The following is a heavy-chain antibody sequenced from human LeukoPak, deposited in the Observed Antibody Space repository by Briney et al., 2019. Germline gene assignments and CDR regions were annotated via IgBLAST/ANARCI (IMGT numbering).Heavy chain of an antibody. Sequence: SSETLSLTCTVSGGSISSSSYYWGWIRQPPGKGLEWIGSIYYSGSTYYNPSLKSRVTMALDTSRNQVSLKLTSVTAADTAVYYCARAPSGCGGTCPSDHWGPGTLVTVSS. CDR3: ARAPSGCGGTCPSDH. J-gene: IGHJ4*02. CDR1: GGSISSSSYY. V-gene: IGHV4-39*07. D-gene: IGHD2-15*01. CDR2: IYYSGST.